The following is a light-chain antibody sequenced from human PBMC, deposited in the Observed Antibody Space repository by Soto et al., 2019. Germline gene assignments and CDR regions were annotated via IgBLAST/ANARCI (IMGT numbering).Light chain of an antibody. V-gene: IGKV3-20*01. CDR3: QQDGGSPPVT. CDR1: QSVSSSY. Sequence: EIVLTQSPGTLSLSPGERATLSCRASQSVSSSYLAWYQQKPGQAPRLLIYGASSRATGIPDRFSGSGSGTDFTLNISRLEPEDFAVYYCQQDGGSPPVTFGQGTRLEIK. J-gene: IGKJ5*01. CDR2: GAS.